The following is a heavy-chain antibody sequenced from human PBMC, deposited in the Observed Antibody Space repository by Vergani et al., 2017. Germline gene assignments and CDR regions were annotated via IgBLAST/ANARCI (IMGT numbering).Heavy chain of an antibody. V-gene: IGHV4-59*01. D-gene: IGHD6-6*01. Sequence: QVQLQESGPGLVKPSETLSLTCTVSGGSISSYYWSWIRQPPGKGLEWIGYIYYSGSTNYNPSLKSRVTMSVDTSKNQFSLNLSVVTAADTAGYYWASVEYSSSSVRFDPWGQGTLVTVSS. CDR1: GGSISSYY. J-gene: IGHJ5*02. CDR3: ASVEYSSSSVRFDP. CDR2: IYYSGST.